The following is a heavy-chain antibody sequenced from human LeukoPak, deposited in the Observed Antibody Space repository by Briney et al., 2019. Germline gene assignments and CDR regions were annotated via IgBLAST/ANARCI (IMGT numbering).Heavy chain of an antibody. V-gene: IGHV4-34*01. CDR2: INHSGST. Sequence: SETLSLTCAVYGGSFSGYYWSWIRQPPGKGLEWIGEINHSGSTNYNPSLKSRVTISVDTSKNQFSLKLSSVTAADTAVYYCARGPRYGSGSYRWFDPWGQGTLATVSS. J-gene: IGHJ5*02. CDR3: ARGPRYGSGSYRWFDP. D-gene: IGHD3-10*01. CDR1: GGSFSGYY.